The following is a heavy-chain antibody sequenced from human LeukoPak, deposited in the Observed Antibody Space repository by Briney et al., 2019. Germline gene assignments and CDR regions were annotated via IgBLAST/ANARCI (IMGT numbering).Heavy chain of an antibody. J-gene: IGHJ4*02. CDR3: ARDTLWE. CDR1: GFTFSGYT. V-gene: IGHV3-30-3*01. CDR2: ISFDGSNK. Sequence: GGSLGLSCAVSGFTFSGYTMHWVRQAPGKGLEWVAVISFDGSNKYYGDSVKGRFTISRDNSKNTLYLQMNSLRPDDTAIYYCARDTLWEWGQGTLVTVSS. D-gene: IGHD1-26*01.